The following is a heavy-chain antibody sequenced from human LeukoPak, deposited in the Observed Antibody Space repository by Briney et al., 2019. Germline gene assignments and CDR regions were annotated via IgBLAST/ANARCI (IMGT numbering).Heavy chain of an antibody. D-gene: IGHD1-26*01. CDR3: AKDLVGATAS. Sequence: PGGSLRDSCAASGFTFSTYSINWVRQAPGKGLEWVSYISGSSTTIYYADSVKGGFTISRDNAKNSLYLQMNSLRDEDTAVYYCAKDLVGATASWGEGPLVTVSS. CDR1: GFTFSTYS. CDR2: ISGSSTTI. J-gene: IGHJ5*02. V-gene: IGHV3-48*02.